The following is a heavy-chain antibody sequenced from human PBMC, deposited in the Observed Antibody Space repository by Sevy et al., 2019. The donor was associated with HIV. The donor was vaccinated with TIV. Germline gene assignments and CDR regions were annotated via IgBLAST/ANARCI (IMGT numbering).Heavy chain of an antibody. CDR3: TRDEGGRRITVIVNLDY. Sequence: GGSLRLSCTASGFTFGDYAMSWFRQAPGKGLEWVGFIRSKAYGGTTEYAASVKGRFTISRDDSKSIAYLQMNSLKTEDTAVYYCTRDEGGRRITVIVNLDYWGQGTLVTVSS. V-gene: IGHV3-49*03. D-gene: IGHD3-22*01. J-gene: IGHJ4*02. CDR2: IRSKAYGGTT. CDR1: GFTFGDYA.